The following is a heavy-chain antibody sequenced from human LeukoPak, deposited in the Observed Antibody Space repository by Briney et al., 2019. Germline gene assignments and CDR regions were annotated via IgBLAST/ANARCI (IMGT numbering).Heavy chain of an antibody. CDR3: AREQWQTEGAFDI. V-gene: IGHV3-48*01. J-gene: IGHJ3*02. Sequence: GGSPRLSCAASGFTFSSYSMNWVRQAPGKGLEWVSYISSSSSTIYYADSVKGRFTISRDNAKNSLYLQMNSLRAEDTAVYYCAREQWQTEGAFDIWGQGTMVTVSS. CDR2: ISSSSSTI. CDR1: GFTFSSYS. D-gene: IGHD6-19*01.